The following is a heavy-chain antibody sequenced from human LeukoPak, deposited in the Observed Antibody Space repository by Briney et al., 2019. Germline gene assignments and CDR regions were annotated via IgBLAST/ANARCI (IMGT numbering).Heavy chain of an antibody. J-gene: IGHJ4*02. Sequence: PGGSLRLSCAVSRLTFSTYWMHWVRQAPGKGLVWVSRISTDGSSTFYADSVKGRFTVSRDNAKNTLYLQMDSLRAEDTAMYYCATGRGTPLGFWGQGVLVTVSS. CDR2: ISTDGSST. CDR3: ATGRGTPLGF. D-gene: IGHD1-26*01. CDR1: RLTFSTYW. V-gene: IGHV3-74*01.